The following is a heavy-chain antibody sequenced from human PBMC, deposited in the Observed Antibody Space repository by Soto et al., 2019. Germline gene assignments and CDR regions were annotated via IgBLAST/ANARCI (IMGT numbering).Heavy chain of an antibody. J-gene: IGHJ3*02. V-gene: IGHV4-30-4*01. D-gene: IGHD4-17*01. CDR1: GGSISSGDYY. CDR3: AGPLKDGDYFNDAFDI. CDR2: IYYSGST. Sequence: TLSLTCTVSGGSISSGDYYWSWIRQPPGKGLEWIGYIYYSGSTYYNPSLKSRVTISVDTSKNQFSLKLSSVTAADTAVYYCAGPLKDGDYFNDAFDIWGQGTMVTVSS.